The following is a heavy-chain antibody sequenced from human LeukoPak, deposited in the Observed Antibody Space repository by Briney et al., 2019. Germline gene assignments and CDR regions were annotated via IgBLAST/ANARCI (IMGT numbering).Heavy chain of an antibody. D-gene: IGHD6-19*01. Sequence: SETLSLTCAVYGGSFSGYYWSRIRQPPGKGLEWIGEINHSGSTNYNPSLKSRVTISVDTSKNQFSLKLNSVTAADTAVYYCARSLIAVAGVDYWGQGTLVTVSS. CDR2: INHSGST. V-gene: IGHV4-34*01. J-gene: IGHJ4*02. CDR1: GGSFSGYY. CDR3: ARSLIAVAGVDY.